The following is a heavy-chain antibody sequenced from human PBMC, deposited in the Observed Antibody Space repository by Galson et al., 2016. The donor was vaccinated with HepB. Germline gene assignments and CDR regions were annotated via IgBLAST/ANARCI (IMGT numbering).Heavy chain of an antibody. CDR2: IIPLYGTT. D-gene: IGHD5-24*01. J-gene: IGHJ6*02. CDR1: GGTFSSYA. V-gene: IGHV1-69*13. CDR3: ARVRDGYNKYYHYGLDV. Sequence: SVKVSCKASGGTFSSYAMNWVRQAPGQGLEWMGGIIPLYGTTNYAQKFQGRVTITADESTSTAYMELSSLRSEDTAVYYCARVRDGYNKYYHYGLDVWGQGTTVTVSS.